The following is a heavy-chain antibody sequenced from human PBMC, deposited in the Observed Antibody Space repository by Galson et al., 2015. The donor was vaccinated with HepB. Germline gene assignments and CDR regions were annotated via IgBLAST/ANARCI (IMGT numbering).Heavy chain of an antibody. CDR2: ITRSGDNT. Sequence: SLRLSCSASGSTFSSYAMRWVRQAPGKGLERVSGITRSGDNTYYTDSVKGRFTISRDNSKNTLYLQMNNLRGDDTALYYCANLPNYGEPLDYWGQGTLVTVSS. CDR1: GSTFSSYA. J-gene: IGHJ4*02. D-gene: IGHD4-17*01. V-gene: IGHV3-23*01. CDR3: ANLPNYGEPLDY.